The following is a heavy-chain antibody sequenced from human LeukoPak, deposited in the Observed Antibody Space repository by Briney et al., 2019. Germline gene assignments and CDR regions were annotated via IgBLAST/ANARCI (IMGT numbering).Heavy chain of an antibody. J-gene: IGHJ4*02. CDR3: VRGRYYDILTGYRY. CDR1: GGSFSGYY. D-gene: IGHD3-9*01. Sequence: SESLSPTRAVYGGSFSGYYWRWIRQPPGKGLESMVEINHSESTNYNPSLKSRVTISVATSKNNFTLKLSSVTAGDTAVYYCVRGRYYDILTGYRYWGQGTMVTVSS. V-gene: IGHV4-34*01. CDR2: INHSEST.